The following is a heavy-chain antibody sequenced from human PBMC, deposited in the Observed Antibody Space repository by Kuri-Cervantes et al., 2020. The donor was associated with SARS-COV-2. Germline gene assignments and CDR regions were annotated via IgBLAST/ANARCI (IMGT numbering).Heavy chain of an antibody. CDR1: GFSFSSYS. D-gene: IGHD3-10*01. V-gene: IGHV3-48*04. J-gene: IGHJ6*03. CDR3: AKRFAVSYYYYYMDV. CDR2: INNSGTRI. Sequence: GESLKIPCAASGFSFSSYSMNWVRQAPGKGLEWVSYINNSGTRIYYADSVKGRLTISRDNAKKSLYLQMNSLRAEDTAVYYCAKRFAVSYYYYYMDVWGKGTTVTVSS.